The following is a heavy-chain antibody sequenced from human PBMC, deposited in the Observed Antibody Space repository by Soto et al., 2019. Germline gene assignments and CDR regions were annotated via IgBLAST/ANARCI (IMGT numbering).Heavy chain of an antibody. Sequence: QPGGSLRLSCAASGITLSSHGMHWVRQAPGKGLEWVAVIWYDGSNKHYADSVKGRFTISRDNSKNTVYLQMNSLRAEDTAVYFCARDLVGRATPGYNWLDSWGQGTPVTVSS. J-gene: IGHJ5*01. CDR2: IWYDGSNK. D-gene: IGHD1-26*01. V-gene: IGHV3-33*01. CDR1: GITLSSHG. CDR3: ARDLVGRATPGYNWLDS.